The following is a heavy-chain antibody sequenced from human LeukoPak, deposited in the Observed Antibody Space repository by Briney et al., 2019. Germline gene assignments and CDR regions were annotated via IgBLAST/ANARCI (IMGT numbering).Heavy chain of an antibody. CDR2: ISSSGSSI. V-gene: IGHV3-48*03. CDR3: ARGGYCSGAGCYLPSYYFDY. CDR1: GFTFSSYE. Sequence: GGSLRLSCAASGFTFSSYEMNWVRQAPGKGLEWVSYISSSGSSIYYADSVKGRFTISRGNAKNSLYLQMNSLRAEDTSVYYCARGGYCSGAGCYLPSYYFDYWGQGTLVTVSS. J-gene: IGHJ4*02. D-gene: IGHD2-15*01.